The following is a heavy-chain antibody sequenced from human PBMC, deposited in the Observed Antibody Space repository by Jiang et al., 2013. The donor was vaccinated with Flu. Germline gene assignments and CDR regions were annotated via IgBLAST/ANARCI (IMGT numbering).Heavy chain of an antibody. Sequence: SCKGSEYNFTGYWISWVRQMPGKGLEWMGRIDPTDSYTNYSPSFQGHVTISTDKSISTAYLQWSSLKASDTAIFYCARLRDGSLDYWGQGTLVTVSS. CDR3: ARLRDGSLDY. CDR2: IDPTDSYT. CDR1: EYNFTGYW. V-gene: IGHV5-10-1*01. D-gene: IGHD5-24*01. J-gene: IGHJ4*02.